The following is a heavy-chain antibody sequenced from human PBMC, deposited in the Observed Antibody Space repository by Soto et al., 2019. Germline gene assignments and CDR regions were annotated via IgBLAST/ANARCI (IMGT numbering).Heavy chain of an antibody. D-gene: IGHD3-22*01. CDR1: GGSINSSSYY. J-gene: IGHJ4*02. CDR3: ARRRFSSAWRDY. V-gene: IGHV4-39*01. Sequence: QLQLQESGPGLVKPSETLSLTCTVSGGSINSSSYYWGWIRQPPGKGLEWIGNIYHSGSTHYNPSLKSRVTISVDTSKNQFSLKLTSVTAADTAVYYCARRRFSSAWRDYWGQGTLVTVSS. CDR2: IYHSGST.